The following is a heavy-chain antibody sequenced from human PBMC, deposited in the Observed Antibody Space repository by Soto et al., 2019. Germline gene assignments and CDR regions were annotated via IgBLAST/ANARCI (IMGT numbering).Heavy chain of an antibody. CDR1: GYTFTNYA. CDR2: VNTYNGNP. D-gene: IGHD6-6*01. CDR3: ARDSQYSTDWQRFDS. J-gene: IGHJ4*02. V-gene: IGHV1-18*01. Sequence: QVQLVQSGVEVKKPGASVKVSCKASGYTFTNYAISWVRQAPGRGLEWMGWVNTYNGNPNYAQIFQGRVTMTTETSTGTAYMELRSLKSDDSAVYYCARDSQYSTDWQRFDSWGQGTVVTVSS.